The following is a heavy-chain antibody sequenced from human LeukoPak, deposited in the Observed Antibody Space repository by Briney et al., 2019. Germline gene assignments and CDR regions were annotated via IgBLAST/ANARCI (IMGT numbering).Heavy chain of an antibody. CDR2: IYSSGST. CDR1: GGSISDYY. Sequence: SETLSLTCTVSGGSISDYYWGWIRQPAGKGLEWIGRIYSSGSTNYNPSLESRVTMSVDTSKNQFSLKLSSVTAADTAVYYCARGLLVRGENWFDPWGQGTLVTVSS. J-gene: IGHJ5*02. V-gene: IGHV4-4*07. D-gene: IGHD3-10*01. CDR3: ARGLLVRGENWFDP.